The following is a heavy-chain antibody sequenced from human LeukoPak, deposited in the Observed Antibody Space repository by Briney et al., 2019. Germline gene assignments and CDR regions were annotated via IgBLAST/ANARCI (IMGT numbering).Heavy chain of an antibody. Sequence: PGGSLRLSCAASGFTFSSYGMSWVRQAAGKGLEWVSAISGTGSSTYYADSVEGRFAISRDNSKNTLHLQMNSLRAEDTAVYYCARVFGAGYSDYWGQGTLVTVSS. V-gene: IGHV3-23*01. D-gene: IGHD4/OR15-4a*01. J-gene: IGHJ4*02. CDR2: ISGTGSST. CDR3: ARVFGAGYSDY. CDR1: GFTFSSYG.